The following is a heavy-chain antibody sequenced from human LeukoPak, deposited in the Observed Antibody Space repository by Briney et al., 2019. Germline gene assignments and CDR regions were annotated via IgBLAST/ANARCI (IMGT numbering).Heavy chain of an antibody. CDR3: ARVPYRYNLYYFDY. CDR2: IYYSGST. CDR1: GGSISSGDYY. V-gene: IGHV4-61*08. Sequence: IPSETLSLTCTVSGGSISSGDYYWSWIRQPPGKGLEWIGYIYYSGSTNYNPSLKSRVTISVDTSKNQFSLKLSSVTAADTAVYYCARVPYRYNLYYFDYWGQGTLVTVSS. D-gene: IGHD1-14*01. J-gene: IGHJ4*02.